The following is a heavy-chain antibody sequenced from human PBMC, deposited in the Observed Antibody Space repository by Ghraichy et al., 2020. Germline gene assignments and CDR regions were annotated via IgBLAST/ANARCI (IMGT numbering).Heavy chain of an antibody. D-gene: IGHD6-13*01. V-gene: IGHV4-59*08. CDR3: ARHVIATAGEWFDP. CDR1: GASMNNYY. CDR2: INYRGAT. Sequence: SETLSLTCIVSGASMNNYYWSWIRQPPGKGLEWIGYINYRGATNYNSSLKSRVTISVDTSNNLFSLELSSVTAADTAVYYCARHVIATAGEWFDPWGQGTLVTVSS. J-gene: IGHJ5*02.